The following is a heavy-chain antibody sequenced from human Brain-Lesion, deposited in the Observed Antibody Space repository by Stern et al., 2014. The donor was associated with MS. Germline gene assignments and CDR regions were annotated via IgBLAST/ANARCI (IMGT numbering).Heavy chain of an antibody. CDR2: FDPEDGET. CDR3: ATLSPGAGGNYYRHFDY. CDR1: GYTLTEFS. V-gene: IGHV1-24*01. Sequence: VQLVESGAEVKKPGASVKVSCKVSGYTLTEFSMHWVRQAPRKGLEWMGGFDPEDGETIYAQKFQGRVTMTEDTSTDTAYMELSSLGSEDTAVYYCATLSPGAGGNYYRHFDYWGQGTLVTVSS. D-gene: IGHD1-26*01. J-gene: IGHJ4*02.